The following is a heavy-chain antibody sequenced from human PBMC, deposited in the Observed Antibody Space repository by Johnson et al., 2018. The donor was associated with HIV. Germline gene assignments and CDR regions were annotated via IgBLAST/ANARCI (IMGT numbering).Heavy chain of an antibody. CDR2: ITRTDLRT. D-gene: IGHD1-26*01. Sequence: VQLVESGGGVVQPGGSLRLSCAASGFTLRNCAINWGRRAPGKGLAWVSHITRTDLRTFYADSVRGRFTISRDNTKESLYLQMNSRRAEDTAVYYCARDRDRLNGNYGALDIWGQGTMVTVSS. CDR1: GFTLRNCA. V-gene: IGHV3-48*04. CDR3: ARDRDRLNGNYGALDI. J-gene: IGHJ3*02.